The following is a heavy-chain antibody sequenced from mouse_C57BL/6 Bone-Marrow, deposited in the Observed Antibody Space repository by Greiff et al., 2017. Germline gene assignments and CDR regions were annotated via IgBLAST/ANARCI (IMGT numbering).Heavy chain of an antibody. D-gene: IGHD2-3*01. Sequence: QVQLKESGAELARPGASVKLSCKASGYTFTSYGISWVKQRTGQGLEWIGEIYPRSGNTYYNEKFKGKATLTADKSSSTAYMELRSLTSEDSAVYFCARLDDGYYYFDYWGQGTTLTDSS. CDR2: IYPRSGNT. J-gene: IGHJ2*01. CDR1: GYTFTSYG. CDR3: ARLDDGYYYFDY. V-gene: IGHV1-81*01.